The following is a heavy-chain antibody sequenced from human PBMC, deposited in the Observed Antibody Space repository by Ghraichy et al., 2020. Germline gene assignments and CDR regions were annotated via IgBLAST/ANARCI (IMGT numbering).Heavy chain of an antibody. J-gene: IGHJ4*02. Sequence: GGSLRLSCAASGFTFSSYAMSWVRQAPGKGLEWVSDIRGSGGSTYHADSVKGRFTISRDNSKNTLYLQMNSLRAEDTAVYYCAKGGVWVEDGIEYWGQGTLVTVSS. CDR3: AKGGVWVEDGIEY. CDR2: IRGSGGST. V-gene: IGHV3-23*01. D-gene: IGHD2-21*02. CDR1: GFTFSSYA.